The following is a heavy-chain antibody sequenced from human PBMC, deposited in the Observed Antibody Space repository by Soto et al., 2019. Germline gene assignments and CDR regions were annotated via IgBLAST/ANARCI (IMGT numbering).Heavy chain of an antibody. CDR3: ARAVVAASVGYYYYYMDV. D-gene: IGHD2-15*01. V-gene: IGHV1-8*01. J-gene: IGHJ6*03. Sequence: ASVKVSCKASGYTFTSYDINWVRQATGQGLEWMGWMNPNSGNTGYAQKFQGRVTMTRNTSISTAYMELSSLRSEDTAVYYCARAVVAASVGYYYYYMDVWGKETTVTVSS. CDR2: MNPNSGNT. CDR1: GYTFTSYD.